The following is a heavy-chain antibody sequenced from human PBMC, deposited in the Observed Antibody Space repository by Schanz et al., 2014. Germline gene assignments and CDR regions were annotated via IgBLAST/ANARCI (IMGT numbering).Heavy chain of an antibody. J-gene: IGHJ6*02. V-gene: IGHV3-21*02. D-gene: IGHD3-10*01. CDR2: IGSSSTYI. CDR1: GFTFSSSS. CDR3: ARGHYGLDV. Sequence: VQLVESGGGLVKPGGSLRLSCAASGFTFSSSSMNWVRQAPGKGLEWVSSIGSSSTYIFYSDSVKGRFTISRDNAKNSLYLQMNSLRGEDTAVYYCARGHYGLDVWGPGTSVTVSS.